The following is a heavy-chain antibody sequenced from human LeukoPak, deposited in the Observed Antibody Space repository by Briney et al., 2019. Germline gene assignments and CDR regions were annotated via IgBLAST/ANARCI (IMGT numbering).Heavy chain of an antibody. CDR1: GFTFNNYW. CDR3: ARDDYGGAGY. CDR2: IKQDGSEK. V-gene: IGHV3-7*01. Sequence: GGSLRLSCAASGFTFNNYWMSWVRQAPGKGLEWVANIKQDGSEKYYVDSVKGRFTISRDNAKNSLYLQMNSLRAEDTAVYYCARDDYGGAGYWGQGTLVTDSS. D-gene: IGHD4/OR15-4a*01. J-gene: IGHJ4*02.